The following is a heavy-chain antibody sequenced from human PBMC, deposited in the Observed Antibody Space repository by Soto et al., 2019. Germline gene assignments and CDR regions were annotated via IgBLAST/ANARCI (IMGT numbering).Heavy chain of an antibody. D-gene: IGHD3-16*01. CDR2: IYWDDDK. Sequence: QITLKESGPTLVKPTQTLTLTCTFSGFSLTTRGVGVGWIRQPPGKALECLALIYWDDDKRYSPSLQSRLSITKDTSKNQVVRTMTNVDPVDTATYYCAHIPNYYQYDWFAPWGQGTLVSVSS. J-gene: IGHJ5*02. CDR3: AHIPNYYQYDWFAP. CDR1: GFSLTTRGVG. V-gene: IGHV2-5*02.